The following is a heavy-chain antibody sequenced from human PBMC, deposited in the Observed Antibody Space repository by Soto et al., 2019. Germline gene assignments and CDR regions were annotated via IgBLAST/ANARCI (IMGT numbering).Heavy chain of an antibody. CDR1: GDTFTDYY. Sequence: QVQLVQSGAEVKKPGASVKVSCKASGDTFTDYYIHWVRQAPGQGLEWMGTVNPSGGHTTYAQHFLGRMTMNRDTSTSTLYMELNSLTSEDTAVYYCARGGHVVVVTAALDYWGQGTLVTVSS. CDR3: ARGGHVVVVTAALDY. V-gene: IGHV1-46*01. J-gene: IGHJ4*02. D-gene: IGHD2-21*02. CDR2: VNPSGGHT.